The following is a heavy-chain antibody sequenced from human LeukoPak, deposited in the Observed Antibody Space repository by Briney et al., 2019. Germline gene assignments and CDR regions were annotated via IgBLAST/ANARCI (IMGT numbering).Heavy chain of an antibody. CDR1: AFNFTTYA. CDR2: ISGSGGST. D-gene: IGHD1-26*01. J-gene: IGHJ4*02. CDR3: AKTSSSGGSPFDY. Sequence: GGSLRLSCAASAFNFTTYAMNWVRQAPGKGLELVSTISGSGGSTYYADSVKGRFTISRDNSKNTLYLQMNSLRAEDTAVYYCAKTSSSGGSPFDYWGQGTLVTVSS. V-gene: IGHV3-23*01.